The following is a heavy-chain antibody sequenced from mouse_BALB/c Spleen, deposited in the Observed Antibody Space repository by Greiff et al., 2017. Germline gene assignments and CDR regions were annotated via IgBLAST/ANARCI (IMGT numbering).Heavy chain of an antibody. CDR3: AREGYYFDY. V-gene: IGHV3-2*02. CDR2: ISYSGST. J-gene: IGHJ2*01. CDR1: GYSITSDYA. Sequence: EVMLVESGPGLVKPSQSLSLTCTVTGYSITSDYAWNWIRQFPGNKLEWMGYISYSGSTSYNPSLKSRISITRDTSKNQFFLQLNSVTTEDTATYYCAREGYYFDYWGQGTTLTVSS.